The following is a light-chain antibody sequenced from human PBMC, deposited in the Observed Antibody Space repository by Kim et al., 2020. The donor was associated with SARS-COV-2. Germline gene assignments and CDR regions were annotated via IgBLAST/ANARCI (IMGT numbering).Light chain of an antibody. CDR2: DAS. CDR1: QNTSSR. Sequence: GDRVTITCRASQNTSSRLAWHQQKPGQAPKLVIYDASNLESGVPSRFSGSGSGTEFTLTISSLQPEDFATYYCQQYKSHPLTFGGGTKVDIK. V-gene: IGKV1-5*01. J-gene: IGKJ4*01. CDR3: QQYKSHPLT.